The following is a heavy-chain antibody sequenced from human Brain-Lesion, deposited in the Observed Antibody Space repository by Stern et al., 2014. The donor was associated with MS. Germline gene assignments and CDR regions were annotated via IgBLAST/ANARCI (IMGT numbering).Heavy chain of an antibody. D-gene: IGHD1-26*01. CDR1: GYTLTELS. CDR3: ATLSPGAGGNYYRHFDY. V-gene: IGHV1-24*01. CDR2: FGPEDGET. Sequence: QVQLVQSGAEVKKPGASVKVSCKVSGYTLTELSMHWVRQAPRKGLEWMGGFGPEDGETIYAQKFQGRVTMTEETSTDTHSMELRSLRSEDTAVYYCATLSPGAGGNYYRHFDYWGQGTLVTASS. J-gene: IGHJ4*02.